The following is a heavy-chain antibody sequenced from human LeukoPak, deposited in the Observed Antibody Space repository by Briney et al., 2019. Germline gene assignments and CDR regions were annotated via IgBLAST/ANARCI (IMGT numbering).Heavy chain of an antibody. V-gene: IGHV4-59*08. Sequence: SETLSLTCTVSGGSISSYYWSWIRQPPGKGLEWIGYIYYSGSTNYNPSLKSRVTISVDTSKNQFSLKLSSVTAADTAVYYCAGNMVRGVIVYWGQGTLVTVSS. CDR1: GGSISSYY. D-gene: IGHD3-10*01. CDR3: AGNMVRGVIVY. J-gene: IGHJ4*02. CDR2: IYYSGST.